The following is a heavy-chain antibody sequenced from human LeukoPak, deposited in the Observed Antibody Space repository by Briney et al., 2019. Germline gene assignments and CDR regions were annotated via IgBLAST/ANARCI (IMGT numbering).Heavy chain of an antibody. Sequence: PSETLSLTCTVSGGSISSSSDYWAWIRQPPGKGLEWIGSIYYSGSTHCNPSLRSRVTISVDTSKNQFSLRLTSVTAADTAIYYCARRAYYDTSGYSPASGYFDLWGRGTLVTVSS. CDR2: IYYSGST. V-gene: IGHV4-39*01. CDR3: ARRAYYDTSGYSPASGYFDL. D-gene: IGHD3-22*01. J-gene: IGHJ2*01. CDR1: GGSISSSSDY.